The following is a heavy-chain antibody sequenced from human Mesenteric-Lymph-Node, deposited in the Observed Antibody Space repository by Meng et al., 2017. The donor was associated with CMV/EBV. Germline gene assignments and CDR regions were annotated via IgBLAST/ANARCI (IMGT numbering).Heavy chain of an antibody. CDR1: GFSLSTSGVG. CDR2: IYWNDDK. J-gene: IGHJ5*02. Sequence: SGPTLVKPTQTLTLTCTFSGFSLSTSGVGVGWIRQPPGKALEWLALIYWNDDKRYSPSLKSRLTITKDTSKNQVVLTMTNMDPVDTATYYCAHRLWEWYDFWNGYYPGFDPWGQGTLVTVSS. V-gene: IGHV2-5*01. CDR3: AHRLWEWYDFWNGYYPGFDP. D-gene: IGHD3-3*01.